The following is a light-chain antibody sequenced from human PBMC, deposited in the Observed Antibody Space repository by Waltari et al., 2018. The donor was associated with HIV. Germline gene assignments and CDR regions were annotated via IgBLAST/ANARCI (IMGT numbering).Light chain of an antibody. CDR2: DLT. Sequence: QSALTQPRSVSGSPGQSVTISCTGTSSDVGGYNYVSWYQQLPGKAPKLMIYDLTERPSGVPVRFSCSKSGNTSSLTISGLQAEDEADYYCCSFAGSYTWLFGGGTKLTVL. CDR1: SSDVGGYNY. V-gene: IGLV2-11*01. CDR3: CSFAGSYTWL. J-gene: IGLJ2*01.